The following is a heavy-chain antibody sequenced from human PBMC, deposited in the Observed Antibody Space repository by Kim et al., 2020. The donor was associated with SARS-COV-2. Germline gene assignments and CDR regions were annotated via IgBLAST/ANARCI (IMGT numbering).Heavy chain of an antibody. CDR2: IYHTGAT. Sequence: SETLSLRCAVYVGSLSGYHWTWIRQPPGKGLEWIGEIYHTGATSYNPSLNSRASISVDTSKNQISLQLNSITAADTAVYFCARGWVGVVPSPILGLGPHYDYYAMDVWGQGTTVPVSS. D-gene: IGHD3-3*01. J-gene: IGHJ6*02. CDR1: VGSLSGYH. CDR3: ARGWVGVVPSPILGLGPHYDYYAMDV. V-gene: IGHV4-34*01.